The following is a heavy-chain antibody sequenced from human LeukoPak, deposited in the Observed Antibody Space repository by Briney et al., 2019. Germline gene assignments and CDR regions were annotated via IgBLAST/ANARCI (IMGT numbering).Heavy chain of an antibody. Sequence: SETLSLTCAVYGGSFSGYYWSWIRQPPGKGLEWIGEINHSGSTNYNPSLKSRVTISVDTSKNQFSLKLSSVTAADTAVYYCAGGYCSGGSCYSNFDYWGQGTLVTVSS. D-gene: IGHD2-15*01. CDR1: GGSFSGYY. CDR2: INHSGST. V-gene: IGHV4-34*01. J-gene: IGHJ4*02. CDR3: AGGYCSGGSCYSNFDY.